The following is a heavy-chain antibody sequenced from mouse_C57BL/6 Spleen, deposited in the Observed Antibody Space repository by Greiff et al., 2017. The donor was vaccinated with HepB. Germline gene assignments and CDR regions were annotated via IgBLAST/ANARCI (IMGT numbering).Heavy chain of an antibody. CDR3: ARGGATVVDPFDY. J-gene: IGHJ2*01. CDR2: IHPRDGST. CDR1: GYTFTSYD. V-gene: IGHV1-85*01. D-gene: IGHD1-1*01. Sequence: QVQLKQSGPELVKPGASVKLSCKASGYTFTSYDINWVKQRPGQGLEWIGWIHPRDGSTKYNEKFKGKATLTVDTSSSTAYIELHSLTSEDSAVYFCARGGATVVDPFDYWGQGTTLTVSS.